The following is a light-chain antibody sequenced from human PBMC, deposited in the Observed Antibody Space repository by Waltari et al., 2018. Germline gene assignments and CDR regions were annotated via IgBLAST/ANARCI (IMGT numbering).Light chain of an antibody. CDR3: SSYISSDTLEL. CDR1: NSDVCGNIY. J-gene: IGLJ2*01. CDR2: DVS. V-gene: IGLV2-14*03. Sequence: HSARTQPAPVSGSPGQSTTISSTGTNSDVCGNIYGHWYQQHPGKAPKPIIFDVSNRPSGVSSRFSGSKSGNTASLTISGLQAQDEADYYCSSYISSDTLELFGGGTSLTVL.